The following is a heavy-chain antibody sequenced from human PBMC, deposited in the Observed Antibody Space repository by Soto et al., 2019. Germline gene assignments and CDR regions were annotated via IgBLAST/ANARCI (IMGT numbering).Heavy chain of an antibody. CDR2: MNPGSGDT. V-gene: IGHV1-8*02. CDR3: ARMERFGSLNWCDP. Sequence: GYSVQVCCEASGYTFTNNDVSWVRQATGQGLEWMGWMNPGSGDTGYAQKFQGRVTMTRDISIATAYMELNSLTSEDTSIYYCARMERFGSLNWCDPRGQGTPVTVSS. D-gene: IGHD3-10*01. J-gene: IGHJ5*02. CDR1: GYTFTNND.